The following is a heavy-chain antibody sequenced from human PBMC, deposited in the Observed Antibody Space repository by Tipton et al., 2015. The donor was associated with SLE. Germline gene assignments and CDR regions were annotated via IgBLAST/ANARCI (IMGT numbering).Heavy chain of an antibody. CDR3: ARIQMGTHYFDS. CDR1: AASISTSY. Sequence: TLSLTCPASAASISTSYWSWIRQAPGKGLEWIAYIYQNGGTSHNPSLRSRFSISIDTSKKQFSLKVRSVTAADTAVYYCARIQMGTHYFDSWGPGILVTVSS. J-gene: IGHJ4*02. D-gene: IGHD7-27*01. CDR2: IYQNGGT. V-gene: IGHV4-59*01.